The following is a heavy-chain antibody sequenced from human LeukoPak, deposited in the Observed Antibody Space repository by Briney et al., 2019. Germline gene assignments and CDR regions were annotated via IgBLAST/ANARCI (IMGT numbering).Heavy chain of an antibody. CDR2: INHSGST. Sequence: PSETLSLTCAVYGGSFSGYYWSWLRQPPGKGLEWIGEINHSGSTNYNPSLKSRVTISVDTSKNQFSLKLSSVTAADTAVYYCARITMVRGVIYYYYMDVWGKGTTVTVSS. V-gene: IGHV4-34*01. CDR1: GGSFSGYY. D-gene: IGHD3-10*01. J-gene: IGHJ6*03. CDR3: ARITMVRGVIYYYYMDV.